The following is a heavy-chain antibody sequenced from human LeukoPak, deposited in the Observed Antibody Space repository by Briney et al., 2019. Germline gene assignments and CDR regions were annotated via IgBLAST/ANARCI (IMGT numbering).Heavy chain of an antibody. CDR2: FDPEDGET. Sequence: VASVKVSCKVSGYTLTELSMHWVRQAPGKGLEWMGGFDPEDGETIYAQKFQGRVTMTEDTSTDTAYMELSSLRSEDTAVYYCGTEPETYYYDSSGYRWGQGTLVTVSS. V-gene: IGHV1-24*01. CDR3: GTEPETYYYDSSGYR. CDR1: GYTLTELS. J-gene: IGHJ4*02. D-gene: IGHD3-22*01.